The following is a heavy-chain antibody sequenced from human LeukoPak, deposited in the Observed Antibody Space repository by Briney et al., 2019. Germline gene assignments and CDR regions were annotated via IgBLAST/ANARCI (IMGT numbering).Heavy chain of an antibody. V-gene: IGHV4-31*03. D-gene: IGHD6-13*01. CDR1: GGSISSGGYY. CDR3: ARDSSSPRRPDHYGMDV. J-gene: IGHJ6*02. Sequence: SETLSLTCTVSGGSISSGGYYWSWIRQHPGKGLEWIGYIYYSGSTYYNPSLKSRVTISVDTSKNQFSLKLSSVTAADTAVYYCARDSSSPRRPDHYGMDVWGQGTTVTVSS. CDR2: IYYSGST.